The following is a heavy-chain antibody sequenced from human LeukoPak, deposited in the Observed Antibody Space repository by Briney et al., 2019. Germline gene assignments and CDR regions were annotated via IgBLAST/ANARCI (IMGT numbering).Heavy chain of an antibody. CDR1: GYRFTTYW. Sequence: GESLNISCMGSGYRFTTYWIDWVRQVPGKGLEWMGLIQPADSQTRYNPSFQGQVTLSDDKSINTAYLQWSSLRPSDTAIYYCARRLRTGGFDIWGQGTEVTVSS. D-gene: IGHD1-1*01. CDR3: ARRLRTGGFDI. V-gene: IGHV5-51*01. J-gene: IGHJ3*02. CDR2: IQPADSQT.